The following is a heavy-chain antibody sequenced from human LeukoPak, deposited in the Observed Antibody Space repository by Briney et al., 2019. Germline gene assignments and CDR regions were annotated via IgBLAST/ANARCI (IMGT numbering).Heavy chain of an antibody. V-gene: IGHV3-53*01. Sequence: HTGGSLGLSCAASGFTVSSNYMSWVRQAPGKGLEWVSVIYSGGSTYYADSVKGRFTISRDNSKNTLYLQMNSLRAEDTAVYYCARGLSSTSCLYWGQGTLVTVSS. CDR3: ARGLSSTSCLY. J-gene: IGHJ4*02. CDR2: IYSGGST. D-gene: IGHD2-2*01. CDR1: GFTVSSNY.